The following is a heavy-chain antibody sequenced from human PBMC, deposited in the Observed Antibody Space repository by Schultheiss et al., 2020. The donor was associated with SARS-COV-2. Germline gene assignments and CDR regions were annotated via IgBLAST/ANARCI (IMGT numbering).Heavy chain of an antibody. D-gene: IGHD1-26*01. CDR1: GFTFSSYA. CDR3: ARNGRGSYYRDY. J-gene: IGHJ4*02. Sequence: GGSLRLSCVASGFTFSSYAMSWVRQAPGKGLEWVAVIWYDGSNKYYADSVKGRFTISRDNSKNTLYLQMNSLRAEDTAVYYCARNGRGSYYRDYWGQGTLVTVSS. CDR2: IWYDGSNK. V-gene: IGHV3-33*08.